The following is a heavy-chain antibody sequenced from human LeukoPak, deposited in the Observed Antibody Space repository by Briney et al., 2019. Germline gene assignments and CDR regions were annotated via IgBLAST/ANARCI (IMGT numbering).Heavy chain of an antibody. CDR3: ARDFGGIVVVPADGDGNWFDP. CDR1: GGSISSYY. D-gene: IGHD2-2*01. V-gene: IGHV4-4*07. CDR2: IYTNGST. Sequence: SETLSLTCTVSGGSISSYYWSWIRQPAGKGLEWIGRIYTNGSTNYNPSLKSRVTMSVDTSKNQFSLKLSSVTAADTAVYYCARDFGGIVVVPADGDGNWFDPWGQGTLVTVSS. J-gene: IGHJ5*02.